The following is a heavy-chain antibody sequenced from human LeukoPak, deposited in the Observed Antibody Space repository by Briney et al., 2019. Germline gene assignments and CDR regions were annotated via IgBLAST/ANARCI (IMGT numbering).Heavy chain of an antibody. D-gene: IGHD3-10*01. CDR1: GGSISSYY. CDR3: ARSAYYYGSGSYSPVLDY. CDR2: IYYSGST. Sequence: SETLSLTCTVSGGSISSYYWSWIRQPPGKGLEWIGYIYYSGSTNYNPSLKSRVTISVDTSKNQFSLKLSSVTAADTPAYYCARSAYYYGSGSYSPVLDYWGQGTLVTVSS. J-gene: IGHJ4*02. V-gene: IGHV4-59*08.